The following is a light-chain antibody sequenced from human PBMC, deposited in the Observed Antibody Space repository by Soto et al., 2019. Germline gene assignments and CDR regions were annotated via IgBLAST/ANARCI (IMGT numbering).Light chain of an antibody. Sequence: EIVMTQSPASLSMFPGERATLSCRASQSVSSNLAWYRQKPGQAPRLLIYGASTRATGIPARFSGSGSGTEFTLTISSLQSEDFAIYYCQQSNNWPYTFGQGTKLEIK. CDR2: GAS. CDR3: QQSNNWPYT. CDR1: QSVSSN. V-gene: IGKV3-15*01. J-gene: IGKJ2*01.